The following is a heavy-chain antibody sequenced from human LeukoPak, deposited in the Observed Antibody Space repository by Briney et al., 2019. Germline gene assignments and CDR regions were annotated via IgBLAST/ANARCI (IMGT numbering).Heavy chain of an antibody. CDR3: AKARIPTTMVRGVISWAFDI. D-gene: IGHD3-10*01. CDR1: GFTFDDYA. CDR2: ISWNSGSI. Sequence: GRSLRLSCAASGFTFDDYAMHWVRQAPGKGLEWVSGISWNSGSIGYADSVKGRFTISRDNAKNSLYLQMNSLRAEDTALYYCAKARIPTTMVRGVISWAFDIWGQGTMVTVSS. J-gene: IGHJ3*02. V-gene: IGHV3-9*01.